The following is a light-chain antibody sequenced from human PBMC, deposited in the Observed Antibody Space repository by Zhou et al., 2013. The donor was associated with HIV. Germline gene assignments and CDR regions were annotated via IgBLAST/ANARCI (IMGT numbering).Light chain of an antibody. CDR2: EAS. CDR3: MQSIQLPLT. Sequence: DIVMTQTPLSLSVTPGQPASISCKSSLSLVHSDGKSYLYWYLQKPGQSPQLLIYEASNRFSGVPDRFSGSGSGTDFTLKISRVEAEDVGVYYCMQSIQLPLTFGPGTKVDIK. J-gene: IGKJ3*01. CDR1: LSLVHSDGKSY. V-gene: IGKV2D-29*02.